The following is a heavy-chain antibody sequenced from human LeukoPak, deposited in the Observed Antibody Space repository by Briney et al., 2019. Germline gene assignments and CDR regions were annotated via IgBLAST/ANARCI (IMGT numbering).Heavy chain of an antibody. CDR3: ARVGGGWYLYDY. J-gene: IGHJ4*02. Sequence: GGSLRLSYAASGFTFSDYYMSWIRQAPGKGLEWVSYISTGGTTIFYADSVKGRFTISRDNAKNSLYLQMNSLRAEDTAVYYCARVGGGWYLYDYWGQGTLVTVSS. CDR2: ISTGGTTI. V-gene: IGHV3-11*01. CDR1: GFTFSDYY. D-gene: IGHD6-19*01.